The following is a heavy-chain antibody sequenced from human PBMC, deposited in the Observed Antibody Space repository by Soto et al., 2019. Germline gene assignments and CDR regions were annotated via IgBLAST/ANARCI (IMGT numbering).Heavy chain of an antibody. Sequence: KSSETLSLTCTVSVDSISSYSWSWIRQPPGKGLEWIGYIYYSGSTTYNPSLKSRVTISLHTSENQFSLKLTSVTAADTAVYYCAGDYGSGSYRFDYWGRGALVTVSS. V-gene: IGHV4-59*01. D-gene: IGHD3-10*01. CDR3: AGDYGSGSYRFDY. J-gene: IGHJ4*02. CDR1: VDSISSYS. CDR2: IYYSGST.